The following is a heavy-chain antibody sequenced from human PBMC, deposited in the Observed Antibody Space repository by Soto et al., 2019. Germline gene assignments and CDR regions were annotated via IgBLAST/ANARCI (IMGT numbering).Heavy chain of an antibody. CDR3: ARESEDLTSNFDY. CDR1: GFTFTRYS. CDR2: ISSTTNYI. J-gene: IGHJ4*02. Sequence: GGSLRLSCASSGFTFTRYSMNWVRQAPGKGLEWVSSISSTTNYIYYGDSMKGRFTISRDNAKNSLYLEMNSLRAEDTAVYYCARESEDLTSNFDYWGQGTLVTVSS. V-gene: IGHV3-21*06.